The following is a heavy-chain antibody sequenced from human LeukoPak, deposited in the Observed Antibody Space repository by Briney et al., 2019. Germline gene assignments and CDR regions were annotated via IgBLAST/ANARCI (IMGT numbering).Heavy chain of an antibody. CDR3: ANQNNFDTSGLDY. CDR2: ISYDGSNK. Sequence: PAGSLRLSCAASGFIFSGNSMHWVRQAPGKGLEWVAVISYDGSNKYYADSVRGRFTISRDTSKNTLYLKMNSLRAEDTALYYCANQNNFDTSGLDYWGQGTLVTVSS. D-gene: IGHD3-22*01. CDR1: GFIFSGNS. J-gene: IGHJ4*02. V-gene: IGHV3-30*04.